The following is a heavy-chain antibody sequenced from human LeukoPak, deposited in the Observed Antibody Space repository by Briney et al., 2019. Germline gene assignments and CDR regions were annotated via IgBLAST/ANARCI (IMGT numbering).Heavy chain of an antibody. CDR2: ISSSGSTI. J-gene: IGHJ4*02. CDR1: RFTFRNNW. Sequence: PGGSLRLSCAASRFTFRNNWMSWVRQAPGKGLEWVSYISSSGSTIYYADSVKGRFTISRDNAKNSLYLQMNSLRAEDTAVYYCARGPMVRGVFIRRSKSGYFDYWGQGTLVTVSS. D-gene: IGHD3-10*01. CDR3: ARGPMVRGVFIRRSKSGYFDY. V-gene: IGHV3-48*04.